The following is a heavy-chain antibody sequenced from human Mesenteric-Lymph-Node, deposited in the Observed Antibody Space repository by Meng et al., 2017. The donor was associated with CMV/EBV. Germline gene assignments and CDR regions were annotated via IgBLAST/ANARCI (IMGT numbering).Heavy chain of an antibody. CDR2: IYYTGST. J-gene: IGHJ6*02. V-gene: IGHV4-31*03. CDR1: GGSISSANNY. Sequence: SETLSLTCTVSGGSISSANNYWSWIRQHPGKGLEWIGTIYYTGSTSYNPSLKSRVTISLDTSKNQFSLKLTSVTAADTAVYYCARDQDYEGMDVWGQGTTVTVSS. CDR3: ARDQDYEGMDV.